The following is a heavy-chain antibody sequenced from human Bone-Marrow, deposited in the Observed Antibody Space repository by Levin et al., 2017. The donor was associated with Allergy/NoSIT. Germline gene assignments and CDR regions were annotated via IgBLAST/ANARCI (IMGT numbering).Heavy chain of an antibody. V-gene: IGHV3-74*01. CDR1: GFTFSSYW. J-gene: IGHJ4*02. CDR3: ATHGYSYGRDY. CDR2: INSDGSST. Sequence: PGGSLRLSCAASGFTFSSYWMHWVRQAPGKGLVWVSRINSDGSSTSYADSVKGRFTTSRDNAKNTLYLQMNSLRAEDTAVYYCATHGYSYGRDYWGQGTLVTVSS. D-gene: IGHD5-18*01.